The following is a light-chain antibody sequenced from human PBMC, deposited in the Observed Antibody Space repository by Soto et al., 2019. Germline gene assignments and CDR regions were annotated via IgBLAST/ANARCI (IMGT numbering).Light chain of an antibody. V-gene: IGLV3-21*04. CDR1: NIGSKS. CDR3: QVWDSSSDLFYV. J-gene: IGLJ1*01. Sequence: SSELTQPPSVSVAPGKTARITCGGNNIGSKSVHWYQQKPGQAPVLVIYYDSDRPSGIPERFSGSNSGNTATLTISRVEAGDEADYYCQVWDSSSDLFYVFGTGTKLTVL. CDR2: YDS.